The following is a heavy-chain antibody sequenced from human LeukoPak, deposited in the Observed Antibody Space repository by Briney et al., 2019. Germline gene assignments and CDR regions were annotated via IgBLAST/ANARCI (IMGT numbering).Heavy chain of an antibody. V-gene: IGHV3-23*01. CDR3: AKGYYYDSSGYLHPFDY. Sequence: GGSLRLSCAASGFTFSSYAMGWVRQAPGKGLEWVSAISGSGGSTYYADSVKGRFTISRDNSKNTLYLQMNSLRAEDTAVYYCAKGYYYDSSGYLHPFDYWGQGTLVTVSS. CDR2: ISGSGGST. J-gene: IGHJ4*02. CDR1: GFTFSSYA. D-gene: IGHD3-22*01.